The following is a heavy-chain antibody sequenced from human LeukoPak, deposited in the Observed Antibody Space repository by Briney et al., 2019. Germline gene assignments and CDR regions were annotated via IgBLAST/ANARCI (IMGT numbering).Heavy chain of an antibody. D-gene: IGHD2-15*01. CDR2: ISGSSSYI. Sequence: GGSLRLSCAASGFTFSSYSLNWVRQAPGKGLEWVSFISGSSSYIYYADSVKGRFTIPRDNAKNSLYLQMNSLRAEDTAVYYCAGVQIQGQVFTVVDYWGQGTLVTVSS. J-gene: IGHJ4*02. CDR3: AGVQIQGQVFTVVDY. V-gene: IGHV3-21*01. CDR1: GFTFSSYS.